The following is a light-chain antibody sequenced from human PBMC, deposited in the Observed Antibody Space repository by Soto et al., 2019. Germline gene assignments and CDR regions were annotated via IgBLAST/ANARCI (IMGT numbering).Light chain of an antibody. CDR1: QDIRSS. V-gene: IGKV3-20*01. CDR2: GAS. CDR3: QQYGSSPIT. Sequence: EIVMTQSPATLSVSPGERVTLSCRASQDIRSSLAWYQQKPGQAPRLLIYGASSRATGIPDRFSGSGSGTDFTLTISRLEPEDFAVYYCQQYGSSPITFGQGTRLEIK. J-gene: IGKJ5*01.